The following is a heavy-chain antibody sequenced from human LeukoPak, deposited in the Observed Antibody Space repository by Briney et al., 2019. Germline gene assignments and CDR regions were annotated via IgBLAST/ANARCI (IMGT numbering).Heavy chain of an antibody. D-gene: IGHD3-22*01. CDR2: IKQDGSEK. Sequence: PGGSLRLSCAASGYTFSSYWMSWVRQAPGKGLEWVANIKQDGSEKYYVDSVKGRFTILRDNAKNSLYLQMSSLRAEDTAVYYCARDTYDSSGYYAHLDYWGQGTLVTVSS. J-gene: IGHJ4*02. V-gene: IGHV3-7*01. CDR3: ARDTYDSSGYYAHLDY. CDR1: GYTFSSYW.